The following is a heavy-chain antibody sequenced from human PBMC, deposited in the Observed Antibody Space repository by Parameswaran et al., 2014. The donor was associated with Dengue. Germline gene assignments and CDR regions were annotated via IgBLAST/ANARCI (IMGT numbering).Heavy chain of an antibody. D-gene: IGHD2-2*01. CDR3: ARVGCSSTSCPYYYYYMDV. V-gene: IGHV1-3*01. Sequence: WVRQAPGQRLEWMGWINAGNGNTKYSQKFQGRVTITRDTSASTAYMELSSLRSEDTAVYYCARVGCSSTSCPYYYYYMDVWGKGTTVTVSS. CDR2: INAGNGNT. J-gene: IGHJ6*03.